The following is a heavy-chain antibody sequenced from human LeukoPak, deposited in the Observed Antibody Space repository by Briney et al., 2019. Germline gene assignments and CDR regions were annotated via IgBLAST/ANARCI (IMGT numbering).Heavy chain of an antibody. Sequence: PGGSLRLSCAAAGFTVSTNYISWVRQAPGKGLEWVSLICGGGSTYYADSVKGRFTISRDNSKNTLYFQMNSLRAEDTAVYYCTRAVSSNHPPDSWGQGTLVTVSS. J-gene: IGHJ4*02. CDR3: TRAVSSNHPPDS. CDR2: ICGGGST. D-gene: IGHD2-2*01. V-gene: IGHV3-53*01. CDR1: GFTVSTNY.